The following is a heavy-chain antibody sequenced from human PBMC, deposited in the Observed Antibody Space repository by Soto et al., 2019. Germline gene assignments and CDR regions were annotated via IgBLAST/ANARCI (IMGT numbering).Heavy chain of an antibody. CDR2: LNQSGST. Sequence: SDTLSPTAAVYGGSFSGYYWSWIRQPPGMGLQWIGELNQSGSTNYNPSLMSSVTISVDTSKNHFSLKLSSVTAVDTAVYCCARGHGAALRYFYYWGQGTLVTVSS. D-gene: IGHD6-6*01. CDR1: GGSFSGYY. V-gene: IGHV4-34*01. CDR3: ARGHGAALRYFYY. J-gene: IGHJ4*02.